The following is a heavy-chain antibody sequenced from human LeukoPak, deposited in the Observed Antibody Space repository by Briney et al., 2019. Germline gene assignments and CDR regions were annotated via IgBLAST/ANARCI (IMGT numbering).Heavy chain of an antibody. CDR1: GFTVTDHW. J-gene: IGHJ3*02. D-gene: IGHD4-23*01. Sequence: RGESLKISCKGSGFTVTDHWIAWVRQMPGKGLEWVGIIHPAVSDTPYSPSFQGQVVISVDRSISTAYLQWNSLKASDTAMYYCATRYGGNSPGAFDIWGQGTMVTVSS. CDR3: ATRYGGNSPGAFDI. CDR2: IHPAVSDT. V-gene: IGHV5-51*01.